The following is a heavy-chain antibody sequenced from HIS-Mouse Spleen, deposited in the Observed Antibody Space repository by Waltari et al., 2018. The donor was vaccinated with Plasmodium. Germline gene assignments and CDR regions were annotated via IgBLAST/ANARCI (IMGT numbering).Heavy chain of an antibody. D-gene: IGHD6-13*01. CDR1: GYTFTASY. J-gene: IGHJ1*01. CDR3: ARVLGYKAAAGTFVEYFQH. V-gene: IGHV1-2*02. Sequence: QVQLVQSGAEVKKPGASVKVSCKASGYTFTASYMPWVRQAPGQGLEWMGWINPNSGGTNYAQKFQGRVTMTSDTSISTAYMELSRLRSDDTAVYYCARVLGYKAAAGTFVEYFQHWGQGTLVTVSS. CDR2: INPNSGGT.